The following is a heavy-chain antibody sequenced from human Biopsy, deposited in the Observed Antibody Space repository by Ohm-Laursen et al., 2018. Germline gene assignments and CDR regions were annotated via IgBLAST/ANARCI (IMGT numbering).Heavy chain of an antibody. CDR2: IIPDSDTA. V-gene: IGHV1-69*06. J-gene: IGHJ6*01. Sequence: SVKVSCKASGGTFNTYAINWVRQAPGQGLEWLGGIIPDSDTANYAQKFQGRVTITADKPTSTAYMELSSLRSEDTALYYCASSSYCGRSTCYQNYGMDVGGQGTTVTVSS. CDR3: ASSSYCGRSTCYQNYGMDV. CDR1: GGTFNTYA. D-gene: IGHD2-2*01.